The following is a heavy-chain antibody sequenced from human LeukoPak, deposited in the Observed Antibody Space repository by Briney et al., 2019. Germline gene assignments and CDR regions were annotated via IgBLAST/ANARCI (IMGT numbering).Heavy chain of an antibody. CDR3: ARDTQDSRSGYFQH. D-gene: IGHD6-6*01. CDR1: GFTFSSYA. CDR2: ISYDGTKK. J-gene: IGHJ1*01. Sequence: GGSLRLSCTTSGFTFSSYAMNWVRQAPGKGLEWVAVISYDGTKKYYAESVKGRLTISRDNSKNTLSLQMNSLRPEDTAVYYCARDTQDSRSGYFQHWGRGTLVTVSS. V-gene: IGHV3-30-3*01.